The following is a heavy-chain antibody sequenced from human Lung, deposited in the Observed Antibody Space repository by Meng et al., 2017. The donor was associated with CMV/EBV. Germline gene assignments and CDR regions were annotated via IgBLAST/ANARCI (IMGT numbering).Heavy chain of an antibody. CDR1: GFTFDDYA. J-gene: IGHJ4*02. D-gene: IGHD3-3*01. CDR3: ARDQGLVFGEVIPYFDY. V-gene: IGHV3-9*01. CDR2: ISWNSGSI. Sequence: SCAASGFTFDDYAMHWVRQAPGKGLEWVSGISWNSGSIGYADSVKGRFTISRDYATNSVFLQMNTLRVDDTALYYCARDQGLVFGEVIPYFDYGGQGTPVTVS.